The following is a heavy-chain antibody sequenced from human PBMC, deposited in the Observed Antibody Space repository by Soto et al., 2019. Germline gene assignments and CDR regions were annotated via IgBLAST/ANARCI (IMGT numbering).Heavy chain of an antibody. CDR2: ISYSGST. V-gene: IGHV4-59*01. D-gene: IGHD4-17*01. J-gene: IGHJ4*02. CDR3: ARASPYGDYALDY. Sequence: SETLSLTCTVSGGSISSYYWIWIRQPPGKGLEWIGYISYSGSTNYNPSLKSRPTITVDTSKNQFSLKLRSVTAADTAVYYCARASPYGDYALDYWGQGTLVTVSS. CDR1: GGSISSYY.